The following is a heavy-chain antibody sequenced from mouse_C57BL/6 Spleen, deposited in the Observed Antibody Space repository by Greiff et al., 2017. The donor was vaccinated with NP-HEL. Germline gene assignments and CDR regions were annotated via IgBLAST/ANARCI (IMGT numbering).Heavy chain of an antibody. V-gene: IGHV1-26*01. CDR1: GYTFTDYY. J-gene: IGHJ4*01. D-gene: IGHD2-4*01. Sequence: EVQLQQSGPELVKPGASVKISCKASGYTFTDYYMNWVKQSHGKSLEWIGDINPNNGGTSYNQKFKGKATLTVDKSSSTAYMELRSLTSEDSAVYYCAREAMITTGGYYAMDYWGQGTSVTVSS. CDR2: INPNNGGT. CDR3: AREAMITTGGYYAMDY.